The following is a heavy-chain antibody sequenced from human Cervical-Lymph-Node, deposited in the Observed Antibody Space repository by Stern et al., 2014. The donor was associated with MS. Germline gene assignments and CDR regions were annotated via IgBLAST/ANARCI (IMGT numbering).Heavy chain of an antibody. V-gene: IGHV2-5*01. CDR3: VHTTGWFRYDY. J-gene: IGHJ4*02. CDR2: IFSNGEK. D-gene: IGHD2-15*01. Sequence: SGPTLVNPTQTLTLTCSFSGLSLNAGGVGMGWIRQPPGKALEWLGVIFSNGEKRYNPSLESRLTITHDTSTNLVVLLLTGLDPVDTATYFCVHTTGWFRYDYWGQGALVTVSS. CDR1: GLSLNAGGVG.